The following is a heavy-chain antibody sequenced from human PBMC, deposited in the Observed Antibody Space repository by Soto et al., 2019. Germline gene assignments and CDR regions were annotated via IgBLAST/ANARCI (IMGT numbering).Heavy chain of an antibody. D-gene: IGHD6-13*01. Sequence: EVQLVESGGGLVQPGGSLRLSCAASGFTFSSYSMNWVRQAPGKGLEWVSYISSSSSTIYYADSVKGRFTISRDNAKHSLYLQMNSPRDEDTAVYYCARGTRIAAAGLITRWGQGTLVTVAS. CDR3: ARGTRIAAAGLITR. CDR2: ISSSSSTI. J-gene: IGHJ4*02. CDR1: GFTFSSYS. V-gene: IGHV3-48*02.